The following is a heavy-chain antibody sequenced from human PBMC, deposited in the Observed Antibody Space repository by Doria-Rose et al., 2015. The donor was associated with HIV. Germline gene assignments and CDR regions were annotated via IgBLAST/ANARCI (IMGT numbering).Heavy chain of an antibody. V-gene: IGHV4-4*09. J-gene: IGHJ6*03. D-gene: IGHD3-10*01. CDR2: FYSSGRP. CDR1: GGSISSYY. CDR3: ARFRPSRGIYYSLDV. Sequence: QVQLQESGPGLVKPAETLSLTCTVSGGSISSYYWNWIRQPPGKGLECIGYFYSSGRPHSNPSHRSRATITINSNKTGFPLRVTSMTAADTAVYYCARFRPSRGIYYSLDVWGKGTTVTVSS.